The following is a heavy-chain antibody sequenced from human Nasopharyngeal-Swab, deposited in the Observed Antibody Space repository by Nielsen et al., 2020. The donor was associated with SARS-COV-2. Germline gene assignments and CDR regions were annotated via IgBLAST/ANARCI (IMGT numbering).Heavy chain of an antibody. CDR2: IYYSGST. V-gene: IGHV4-39*06. Sequence: SETLSLTCTVSGGSISSSSYYWGWIRQPPGKGLEWIGSIYYSGSTYYNPSLKSRVTISVDTSKNQFPLKLSSVTAADTAVYYCATTSARSLWQWQITGGYFDYWGQGTLVTVSS. J-gene: IGHJ4*02. CDR1: GGSISSSSYY. D-gene: IGHD6-19*01. CDR3: ATTSARSLWQWQITGGYFDY.